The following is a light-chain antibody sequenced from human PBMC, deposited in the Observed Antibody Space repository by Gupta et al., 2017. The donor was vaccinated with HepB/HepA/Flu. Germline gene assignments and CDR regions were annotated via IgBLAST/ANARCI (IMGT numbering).Light chain of an antibody. CDR1: QSRLHSNGYNY. Sequence: DIVMPQSPLSLPVTPGDPASISCRSSQSRLHSNGYNYLDWYLQKPGQSPQLLIYLGSKRDAGVPDRVRGSGCGRDFALKISRGEEEDDGVDYCGQARQKRQYTCGQGTKLEIK. CDR3: GQARQKRQYT. V-gene: IGKV2-28*01. J-gene: IGKJ2*01. CDR2: LGS.